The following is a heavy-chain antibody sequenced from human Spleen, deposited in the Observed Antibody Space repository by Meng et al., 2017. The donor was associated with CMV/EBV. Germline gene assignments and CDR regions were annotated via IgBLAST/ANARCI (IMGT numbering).Heavy chain of an antibody. J-gene: IGHJ5*02. D-gene: IGHD4-17*01. CDR1: GDTFTDYY. Sequence: QVELGQAGAQLRKPGALVKVSCKASGDTFTDYYMHWVRQAPGQGLEWMGCINPNSGDTNYAQKFQGRVTMTRDTSISTAYMELSRLRSDDTAVYYCTRDAHLTTVTPNWFDPWGQGTLVTVSS. CDR3: TRDAHLTTVTPNWFDP. V-gene: IGHV1-2*02. CDR2: INPNSGDT.